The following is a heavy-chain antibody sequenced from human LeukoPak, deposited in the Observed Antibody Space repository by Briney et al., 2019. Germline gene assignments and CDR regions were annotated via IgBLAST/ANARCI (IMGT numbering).Heavy chain of an antibody. V-gene: IGHV1-2*02. Sequence: ASVKISCKASGYTFTGYYMHWVRQDPGQGLEWMGWINPNSGGTNYAQKFQGRVTMTRDTSISTAYMELSRLRSDDTAVYYCATVGLLDSTRDYWGQGTLVTVSS. CDR2: INPNSGGT. D-gene: IGHD1-26*01. CDR3: ATVGLLDSTRDY. CDR1: GYTFTGYY. J-gene: IGHJ4*02.